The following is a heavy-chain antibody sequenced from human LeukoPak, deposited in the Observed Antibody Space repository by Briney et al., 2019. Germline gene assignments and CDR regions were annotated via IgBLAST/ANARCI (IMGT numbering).Heavy chain of an antibody. CDR1: GFTFSSHG. V-gene: IGHV3-21*01. CDR3: ARATWDPNYYYYMDV. J-gene: IGHJ6*03. CDR2: ISSSSSYI. D-gene: IGHD1-26*01. Sequence: GGSLRLSCAASGFTFSSHGMSWVRQAPGKGLEWVSSISSSSSYIYYADSVKGRFTISRDNAKNSLFLQMNSLRAEDTAVYFCARATWDPNYYYYMDVWGKGTTVTISS.